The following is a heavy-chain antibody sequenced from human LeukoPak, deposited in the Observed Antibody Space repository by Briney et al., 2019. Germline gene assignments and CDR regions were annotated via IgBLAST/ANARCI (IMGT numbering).Heavy chain of an antibody. CDR2: ISSGAGGTM. CDR3: ARARAAYFALFQH. D-gene: IGHD3-9*01. Sequence: GGSLRLSCAASGFSIGDYYMSWVRQAPGKGLEWISYISSGAGGTMKYADSVKGRFTISRDNAQNSLFLQMNSLRAEDTAVYFCARARAAYFALFQHWGQGSLVIVSS. CDR1: GFSIGDYY. V-gene: IGHV3-11*01. J-gene: IGHJ1*01.